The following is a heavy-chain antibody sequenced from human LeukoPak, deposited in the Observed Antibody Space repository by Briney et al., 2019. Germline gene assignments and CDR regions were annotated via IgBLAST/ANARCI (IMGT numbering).Heavy chain of an antibody. CDR3: ARDHFQIKGSSWYDLPYYFDY. J-gene: IGHJ4*02. V-gene: IGHV1-2*04. Sequence: ASVKVSCKASGGTFSSYAISWVRQAPGQGLEWMGWINPNSGGTNYAQKFQGWVTMTRDTSISTAYMELSRLRSDDTAVYYCARDHFQIKGSSWYDLPYYFDYWGQGTLVTVSS. CDR1: GGTFSSYA. CDR2: INPNSGGT. D-gene: IGHD6-13*01.